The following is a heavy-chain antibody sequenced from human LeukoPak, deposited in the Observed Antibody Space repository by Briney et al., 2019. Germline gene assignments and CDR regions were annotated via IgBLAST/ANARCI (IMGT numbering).Heavy chain of an antibody. CDR1: GFTFSSYW. V-gene: IGHV3-7*01. J-gene: IGHJ4*02. Sequence: GGSLRLSCAASGFTFSSYWMTWVRQTPGKGLEWVANINPDGSAKNYVDSVEGRFTISRENAKNSLYLQMNSLRVEDTALYYCARHEDWGLPFWGQGNLVTVSS. D-gene: IGHD3/OR15-3a*01. CDR2: INPDGSAK. CDR3: ARHEDWGLPF.